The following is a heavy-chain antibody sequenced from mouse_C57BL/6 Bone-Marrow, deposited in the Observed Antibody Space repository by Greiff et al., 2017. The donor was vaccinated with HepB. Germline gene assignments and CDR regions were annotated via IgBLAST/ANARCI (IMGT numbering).Heavy chain of an antibody. V-gene: IGHV6-6*01. CDR3: SATVVATDYAMDY. Sequence: EVQGVESGGGLVQPGGSMKLSCAASGFTFSDAWMDWVRQSPEKGLEWVAEIRNKANNHATYYAESVKGRFTISRDDSKSSVYLQMNSLRAEDTGIYYCSATVVATDYAMDYWGQGTSVTVSS. CDR2: IRNKANNHAT. J-gene: IGHJ4*01. D-gene: IGHD1-1*01. CDR1: GFTFSDAW.